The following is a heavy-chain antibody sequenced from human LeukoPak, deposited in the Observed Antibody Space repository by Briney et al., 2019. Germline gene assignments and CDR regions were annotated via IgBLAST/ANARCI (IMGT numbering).Heavy chain of an antibody. Sequence: ASVKVSCKASGYTFTSYYMHWVRQAPGQELEWMGIINPSGGNTNYAQKLQGRVTMTTDTSTSTAYMELRSLRSDDTAVYYCARTPGGFGEDPGDYWGQGTLVTVSS. D-gene: IGHD3-10*01. CDR2: INPSGGNT. CDR1: GYTFTSYY. J-gene: IGHJ4*02. CDR3: ARTPGGFGEDPGDY. V-gene: IGHV1-46*01.